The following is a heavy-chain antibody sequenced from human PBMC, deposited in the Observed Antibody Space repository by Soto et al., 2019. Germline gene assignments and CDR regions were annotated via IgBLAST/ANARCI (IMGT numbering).Heavy chain of an antibody. CDR2: IYYSGST. V-gene: IGHV4-31*03. Sequence: QVQLQESGPGLVKPSQTLSLTCTVSGGSISSGGYYWSWIRQHPGKGLEWIGYIYYSGSTYYNPCLKSRVTISVDTSKNQFSMKLSSVTAADTAVYYCARVKKYWDSSGNWFDPWGQGTLVTVSS. CDR1: GGSISSGGYY. D-gene: IGHD3-22*01. CDR3: ARVKKYWDSSGNWFDP. J-gene: IGHJ5*02.